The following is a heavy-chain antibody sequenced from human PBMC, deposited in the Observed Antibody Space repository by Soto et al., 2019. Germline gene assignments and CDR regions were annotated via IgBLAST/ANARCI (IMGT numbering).Heavy chain of an antibody. J-gene: IGHJ4*02. V-gene: IGHV3-7*05. D-gene: IGHD3-22*01. CDR2: IKQDGSEK. CDR3: ARDGNYYDSSCYYYSQGDY. Sequence: EVQLVESGGGLVQPGGSLRLSCAASGFTFSSYWMSWVRQAPGKGLEWVANIKQDGSEKYYVDSVKGRFTISRDNAKNSLYLQMNSLRAEDTAVYYCARDGNYYDSSCYYYSQGDYWGQGTLVTVSS. CDR1: GFTFSSYW.